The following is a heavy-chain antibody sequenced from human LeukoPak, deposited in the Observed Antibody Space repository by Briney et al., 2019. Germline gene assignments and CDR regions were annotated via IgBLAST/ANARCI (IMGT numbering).Heavy chain of an antibody. CDR1: GYSFTSYW. V-gene: IGHV5-51*01. CDR3: ARHLTGGGAPPGYYYYYMDV. D-gene: IGHD7-27*01. J-gene: IGHJ6*03. CDR2: IYPGDSDT. Sequence: GESLKISCKGSGYSFTSYWIGWVRQMPGKGLEWMGIIYPGDSDTRYSPSFQGQVTISADKSISTAYLQWSSLKASDTAMYYCARHLTGGGAPPGYYYYYMDVWGKGTTVTVSS.